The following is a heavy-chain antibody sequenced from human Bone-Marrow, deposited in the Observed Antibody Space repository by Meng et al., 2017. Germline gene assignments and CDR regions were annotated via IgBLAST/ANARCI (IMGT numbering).Heavy chain of an antibody. J-gene: IGHJ4*02. Sequence: ASVKVSCKASGYTFTGYYMHWVRQAPGQGLEWMGWISAYNGNTNYAQKLQGRVTMTTDTSTSTAYMELRSLRSDDTAVYYCARVQLLWFGEDYWGQGTLVTVSS. CDR3: ARVQLLWFGEDY. V-gene: IGHV1-18*04. CDR2: ISAYNGNT. D-gene: IGHD3-10*01. CDR1: GYTFTGYY.